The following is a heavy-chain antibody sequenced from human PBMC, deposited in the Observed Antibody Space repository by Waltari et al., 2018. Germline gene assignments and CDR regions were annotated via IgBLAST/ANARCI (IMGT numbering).Heavy chain of an antibody. CDR2: ISGSGGST. Sequence: EVQLLESGGGLVQPGGSLSLSCEASGFTFGRSPMSWVRQAPGKGLEWVSAISGSGGSTYYADSVKGRFTISRDNSKNTLCLQMNSLRAEDTAVYYCAKGGAAQPWGQGTLVTVSS. J-gene: IGHJ4*02. V-gene: IGHV3-23*01. CDR1: GFTFGRSP. D-gene: IGHD6-13*01. CDR3: AKGGAAQP.